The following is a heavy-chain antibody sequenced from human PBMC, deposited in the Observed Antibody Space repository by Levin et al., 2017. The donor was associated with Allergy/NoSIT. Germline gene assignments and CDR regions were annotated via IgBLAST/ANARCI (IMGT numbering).Heavy chain of an antibody. D-gene: IGHD5-18*01. CDR1: GFTFSSSS. Sequence: PGESLKISCAASGFTFSSSSMNWVRQAPGKGLEWVSYIRGSSDVIYYADSVKGRFTISRDNAKNSLYLQMNSLRDEDTAVYYCARAGPPLWAHFDYWGQGTLVTVSS. V-gene: IGHV3-48*02. CDR2: IRGSSDVI. CDR3: ARAGPPLWAHFDY. J-gene: IGHJ4*02.